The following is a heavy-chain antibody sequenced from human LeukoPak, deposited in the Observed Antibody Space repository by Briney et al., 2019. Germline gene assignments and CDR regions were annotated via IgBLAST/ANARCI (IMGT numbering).Heavy chain of an antibody. CDR2: INPNSGGT. D-gene: IGHD6-13*01. CDR1: GYTFTGYY. J-gene: IGHJ5*02. V-gene: IGHV1-2*06. CDR3: ARSRAAAAAYWLDP. Sequence: ASVKVSCKASGYTFTGYYMHWVRQAPGQGLEWMGRINPNSGGTNYAQQFQGRVTMTRDTSISTAYMELSRLRSDDTAVYYCARSRAAAAAYWLDPWGQGTLVTVSS.